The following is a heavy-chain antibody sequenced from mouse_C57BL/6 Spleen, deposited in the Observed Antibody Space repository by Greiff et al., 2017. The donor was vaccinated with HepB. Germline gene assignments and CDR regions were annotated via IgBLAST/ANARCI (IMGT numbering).Heavy chain of an antibody. V-gene: IGHV5-12*01. J-gene: IGHJ4*01. D-gene: IGHD1-1*01. Sequence: EVQGVESGGGLVQPGGSLKLSCAASGFTFSDYYMYWVRQTPEKRLEWVAYISNGGGSTYYPDTVKGRFTISRDNAKNTLYLQMSRLKSEDTAMYYCARSYGSSYYAMDYWGQGTSVTVSS. CDR1: GFTFSDYY. CDR3: ARSYGSSYYAMDY. CDR2: ISNGGGST.